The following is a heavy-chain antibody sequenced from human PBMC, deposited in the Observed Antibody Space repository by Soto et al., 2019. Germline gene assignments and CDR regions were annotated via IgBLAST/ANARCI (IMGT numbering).Heavy chain of an antibody. J-gene: IGHJ6*02. Sequence: ASVKVSCKASGYSFTGYHIHWVRQAPGQGLEWMGWMNPISGVTNYAQKFQGRVAMTRDTAISTAYMELRGLRSDDTAVYYCARFPRDHGILTGLTGYYYGMDVWGQGTTVTVSS. CDR1: GYSFTGYH. CDR3: ARFPRDHGILTGLTGYYYGMDV. D-gene: IGHD3-9*01. V-gene: IGHV1-2*02. CDR2: MNPISGVT.